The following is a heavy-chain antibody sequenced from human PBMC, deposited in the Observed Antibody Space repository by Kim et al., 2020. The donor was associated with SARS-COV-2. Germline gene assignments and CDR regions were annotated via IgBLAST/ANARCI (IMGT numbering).Heavy chain of an antibody. V-gene: IGHV3-23*01. CDR3: AKGVVVKASYYYGMDV. D-gene: IGHD2-15*01. CDR1: GFTFSNYA. Sequence: GGSLRLSCAASGFTFSNYAMSWVRQAPGKGMEWVSAISGSGGSTYYADSVTGRFTISRDNSKNTLYLQMNSLRAEDTAVYYCAKGVVVKASYYYGMDVWGQGATVTLS. J-gene: IGHJ6*02. CDR2: ISGSGGST.